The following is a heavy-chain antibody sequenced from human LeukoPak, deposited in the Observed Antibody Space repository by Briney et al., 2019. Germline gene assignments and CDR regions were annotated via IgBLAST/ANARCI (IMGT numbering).Heavy chain of an antibody. CDR1: GFTFSSSA. CDR3: ARETGRGYSYGWSYFDY. D-gene: IGHD5-18*01. CDR2: ISSSSSYI. J-gene: IGHJ4*02. Sequence: PGGSLRLSRAASGFTFSSSAMNWVRQAPGKGLEWVSSISSSSSYIYYADSVKGRFTISRDNAKNSLYLQMNSLRAEDTAVYYCARETGRGYSYGWSYFDYWGQGTLVTVSS. V-gene: IGHV3-21*01.